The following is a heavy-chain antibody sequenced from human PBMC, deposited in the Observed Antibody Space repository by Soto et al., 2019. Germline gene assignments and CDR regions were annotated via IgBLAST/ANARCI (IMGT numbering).Heavy chain of an antibody. Sequence: GGSLRLSCAASGFTLSNAWINWVRQAPGKGLEWVGRIKSKTDGGTTDYAAPVKGRFAISRDDSNNMVYLQMNSLKIEDTAFYYCTTDSYSTIIIVRFDYWGHGTLVTVSS. CDR1: GFTLSNAW. V-gene: IGHV3-15*07. J-gene: IGHJ4*01. CDR2: IKSKTDGGTT. CDR3: TTDSYSTIIIVRFDY. D-gene: IGHD3-22*01.